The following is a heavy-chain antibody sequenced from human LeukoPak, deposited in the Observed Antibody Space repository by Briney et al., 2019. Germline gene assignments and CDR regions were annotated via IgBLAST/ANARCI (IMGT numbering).Heavy chain of an antibody. Sequence: GESLKISCKGFGYRFTNYWIGWVRQMPGKGLEWMGIINPADGYTRYSPSFQGQVTISTDTSIFTAYLQWSSLKASDTAIYYCARPHDTGVGASGSGWSYFDFWGQGTLITVSS. CDR3: ARPHDTGVGASGSGWSYFDF. D-gene: IGHD6-19*01. V-gene: IGHV5-51*01. CDR2: INPADGYT. CDR1: GYRFTNYW. J-gene: IGHJ4*02.